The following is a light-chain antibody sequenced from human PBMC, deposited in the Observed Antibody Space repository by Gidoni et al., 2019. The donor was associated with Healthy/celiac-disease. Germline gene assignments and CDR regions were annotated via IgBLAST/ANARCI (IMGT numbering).Light chain of an antibody. CDR1: QSVSSSY. CDR3: QQYGSSQYT. V-gene: IGKV3-20*01. CDR2: GAS. J-gene: IGKJ2*01. Sequence: EIVVTQSPGTLPLSPGARATLSCRASQSVSSSYLAWYQQKPGQAPRLLIYGASSRATGIPDRFSGSGSGTDFTLTISRLEPEDFAVYYCQQYGSSQYTFGQGTKLEIK.